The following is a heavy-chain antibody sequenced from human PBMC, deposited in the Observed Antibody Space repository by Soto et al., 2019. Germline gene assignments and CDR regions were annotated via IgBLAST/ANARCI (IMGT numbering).Heavy chain of an antibody. Sequence: GGSRRLSCAASGFTFSSYAMSWVRQAPGKGLEWVSAISGSGGSTYYADSVKGRFTISRDNSKNTMYLQMNSLRAEDTAVYYCAKWRVGGIAARPYYYYGMDVWGQGTTVTVSS. CDR2: ISGSGGST. CDR1: GFTFSSYA. J-gene: IGHJ6*02. D-gene: IGHD6-6*01. CDR3: AKWRVGGIAARPYYYYGMDV. V-gene: IGHV3-23*01.